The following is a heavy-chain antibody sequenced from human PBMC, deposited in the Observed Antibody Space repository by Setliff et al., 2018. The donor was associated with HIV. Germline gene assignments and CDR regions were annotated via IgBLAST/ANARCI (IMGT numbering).Heavy chain of an antibody. CDR2: IFSSGST. Sequence: SETLSLTCTVSGGSISSYCWNWIRQSPGRGLEWIGFIFSSGSTKYNPSLQSRVTMSIDTSKNQFSLKLTSLTAADTAVYYCARRIDNSGTFPDKNWFDTWGQGSLVTVSS. J-gene: IGHJ5*02. CDR1: GGSISSYC. D-gene: IGHD3-10*01. CDR3: ARRIDNSGTFPDKNWFDT. V-gene: IGHV4-4*09.